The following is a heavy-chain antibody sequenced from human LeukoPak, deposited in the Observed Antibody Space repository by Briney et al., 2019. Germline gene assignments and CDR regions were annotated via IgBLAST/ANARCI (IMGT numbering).Heavy chain of an antibody. CDR3: AKDLRATMGYMDV. Sequence: GGPLRLSCAASGFTFSSYAMSWVRQAPGKGLEWVSAISGSGGSTYYADSVKGRFTISRDNSKNTLYLQMNSLRAEDTAVYYCAKDLRATMGYMDVWGKGTTVTVSS. V-gene: IGHV3-23*01. J-gene: IGHJ6*03. D-gene: IGHD4/OR15-4a*01. CDR1: GFTFSSYA. CDR2: ISGSGGST.